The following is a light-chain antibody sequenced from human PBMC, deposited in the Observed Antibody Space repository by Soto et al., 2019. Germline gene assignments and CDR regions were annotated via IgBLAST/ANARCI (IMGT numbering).Light chain of an antibody. CDR2: YDS. CDR1: NIGNKR. Sequence: SYELTQPPSVSVAPEKTATITCGGNNIGNKRVHWYRQKPGQAPGLLISYDSDRPSGIPERFSGSNSENTATLTISRVEAGYEADYYCQVWDIMTDNYVFGSGTKLTVL. V-gene: IGLV3-21*04. J-gene: IGLJ1*01. CDR3: QVWDIMTDNYV.